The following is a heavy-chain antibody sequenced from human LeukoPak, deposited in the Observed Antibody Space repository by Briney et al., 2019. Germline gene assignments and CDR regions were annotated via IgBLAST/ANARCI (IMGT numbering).Heavy chain of an antibody. CDR1: GGSISSSSYY. J-gene: IGHJ3*02. V-gene: IGHV4-39*07. CDR3: ARDGVYMTPAVVFDI. D-gene: IGHD2-15*01. Sequence: PSETLSLTCTVSGGSISSSSYYWGWIRQPPGKGLEWIGSIYYSGSTYYNPSLKSRVTISVDTSKNQFSLKLSSVTAADTAVYYCARDGVYMTPAVVFDIWGQGTMVTVSS. CDR2: IYYSGST.